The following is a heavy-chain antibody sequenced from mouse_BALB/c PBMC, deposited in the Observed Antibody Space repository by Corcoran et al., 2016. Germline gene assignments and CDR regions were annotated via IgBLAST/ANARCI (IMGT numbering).Heavy chain of an antibody. D-gene: IGHD2-3*01. J-gene: IGHJ3*01. Sequence: QIQLVQSGPELKKPGETVKISCKASGYTFTNYGMNWVKQAPGKGLKWMGWINTYTGEPTYADDFKGRFAFSLETSASTAYLQINNLKNEDTATYFCARRGYYETAWFAYWGQGTLVTVSA. CDR3: ARRGYYETAWFAY. CDR2: INTYTGEP. V-gene: IGHV9-3-1*01. CDR1: GYTFTNYG.